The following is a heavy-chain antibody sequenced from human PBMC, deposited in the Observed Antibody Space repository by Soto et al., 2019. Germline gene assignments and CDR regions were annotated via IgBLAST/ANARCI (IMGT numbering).Heavy chain of an antibody. Sequence: PSETLSLTCTVSGGSISSYYWSWIRQPPGKGLEWIGYIYYSGSTNYNPSLKSRVTISVDTSKNQFSLKLSSVTAADTAVYYCAGSITGTIRYWGQGTLVTVSS. D-gene: IGHD1-7*01. CDR1: GGSISSYY. CDR2: IYYSGST. CDR3: AGSITGTIRY. V-gene: IGHV4-59*01. J-gene: IGHJ4*02.